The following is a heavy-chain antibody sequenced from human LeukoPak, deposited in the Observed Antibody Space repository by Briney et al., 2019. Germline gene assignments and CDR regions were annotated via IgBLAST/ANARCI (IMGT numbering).Heavy chain of an antibody. J-gene: IGHJ4*02. CDR3: ARISPAYGDYYLDY. V-gene: IGHV3-48*02. CDR2: ITSSTSRI. Sequence: GGCLRLSCAASGFSFTSYSLNWVRQAPGKDLEWISYITSSTSRIYYADSVKGRFTISRDNAKNSLYLQMNSLRDEDTAVYYCARISPAYGDYYLDYWGQGTLVTVSA. CDR1: GFSFTSYS. D-gene: IGHD4-17*01.